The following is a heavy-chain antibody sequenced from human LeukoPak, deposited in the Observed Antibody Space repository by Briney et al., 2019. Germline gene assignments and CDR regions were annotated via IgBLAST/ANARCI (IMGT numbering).Heavy chain of an antibody. V-gene: IGHV1-2*02. CDR1: GFTFTGHY. Sequence: ASVKVSCKTSGFTFTGHYMHWLRQAPGQGLEWMGWVNANTGVTHYAVKFQGRVTITRDTSISTVYMDLSSLQSDDTAVYYCARDHNWGPDYWGQGTLVLVSS. D-gene: IGHD7-27*01. J-gene: IGHJ4*02. CDR2: VNANTGVT. CDR3: ARDHNWGPDY.